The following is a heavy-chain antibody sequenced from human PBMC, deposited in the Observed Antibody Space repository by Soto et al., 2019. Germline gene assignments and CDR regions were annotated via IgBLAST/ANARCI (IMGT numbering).Heavy chain of an antibody. V-gene: IGHV3-49*03. J-gene: IGHJ3*02. CDR3: TRGLRYDSSGEDAFDI. CDR1: GFTFGDYA. D-gene: IGHD3-22*01. CDR2: IRSKAYGGTT. Sequence: GGSLILSCTASGFTFGDYAMSWFRQAPGKGLEWVGFIRSKAYGGTTEYAASVKGRFTISRDDSKSIAYLQMNSLKTEDTAVYYCTRGLRYDSSGEDAFDIWGQGTMVTVSS.